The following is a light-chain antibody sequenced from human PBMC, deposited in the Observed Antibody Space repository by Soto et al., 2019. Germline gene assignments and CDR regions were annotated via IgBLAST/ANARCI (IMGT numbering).Light chain of an antibody. Sequence: QAVVTQAPSASGAPGQSVTMSCSGSRSNIGTNTVNWYQQRPGTPPKFLIYDNYRRPSGVPDRFSGSQSGTSASLAISGLQSEDEADYYCSAWDDSLNRPVFGGGTQLTVL. CDR2: DNY. J-gene: IGLJ2*01. CDR1: RSNIGTNT. V-gene: IGLV1-44*01. CDR3: SAWDDSLNRPV.